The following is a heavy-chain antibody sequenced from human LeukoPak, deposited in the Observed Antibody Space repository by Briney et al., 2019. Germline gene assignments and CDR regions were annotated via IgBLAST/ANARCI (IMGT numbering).Heavy chain of an antibody. Sequence: KPSETLSLTCTVSGGSISDYYWSWIRQPPGKGLEWIGYMYYSGSSNYNPSLKSRVTVSVDTSKNQFSLKLNSVTAADTAAYYCASGSAFGVVRRYYYYMDVWGKGTTVTVSS. D-gene: IGHD3-3*01. CDR2: MYYSGSS. V-gene: IGHV4-59*08. CDR1: GGSISDYY. J-gene: IGHJ6*03. CDR3: ASGSAFGVVRRYYYYMDV.